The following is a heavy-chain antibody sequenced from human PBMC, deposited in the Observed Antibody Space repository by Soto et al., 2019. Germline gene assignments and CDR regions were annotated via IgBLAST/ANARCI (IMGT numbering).Heavy chain of an antibody. Sequence: PSETLSLTCTVSGGSISSSSYYWGWIRQPPGKGLEWIGSIYYSGSTYYNPSLKSRVTISVDTSKNQFSLKLSSVTAADTAVYYCARHRLVDWGIAHWGQGTLVTVSS. CDR2: IYYSGST. CDR1: GGSISSSSYY. CDR3: ARHRLVDWGIAH. V-gene: IGHV4-39*01. J-gene: IGHJ5*02. D-gene: IGHD3-16*01.